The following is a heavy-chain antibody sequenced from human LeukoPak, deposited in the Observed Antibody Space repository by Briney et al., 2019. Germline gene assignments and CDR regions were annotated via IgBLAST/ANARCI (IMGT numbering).Heavy chain of an antibody. CDR2: IKEDGSEK. CDR3: ARDRPNYYGSDGHYYRRDGDY. J-gene: IGHJ4*02. V-gene: IGHV3-7*03. Sequence: GGSLRLSCAASGFTFSSYWMSWVRQAPEKGLEWVANIKEDGSEKYYVDSLKGRFTISRDNAKNTLYLQMNSLRAEDTAVYYCARDRPNYYGSDGHYYRRDGDYWGRGTLVSVSS. CDR1: GFTFSSYW. D-gene: IGHD3-22*01.